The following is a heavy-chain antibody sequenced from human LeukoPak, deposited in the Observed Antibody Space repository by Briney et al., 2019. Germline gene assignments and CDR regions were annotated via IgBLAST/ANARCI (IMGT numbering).Heavy chain of an antibody. CDR2: ISAYNGNT. Sequence: ASVKVSCKASGYTFTSYGISWMRQAPGEGLEWMGWISAYNGNTNKAQKLQGRVTMTTDTSTSTAYMELRSLRSDDTAVYYCARVGFGNTPHPIDYWGQGTLVTVSS. V-gene: IGHV1-18*01. CDR1: GYTFTSYG. D-gene: IGHD4-23*01. CDR3: ARVGFGNTPHPIDY. J-gene: IGHJ4*02.